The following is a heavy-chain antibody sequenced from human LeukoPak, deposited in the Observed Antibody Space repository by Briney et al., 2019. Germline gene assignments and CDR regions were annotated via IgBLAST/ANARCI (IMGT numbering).Heavy chain of an antibody. CDR1: GFTVGNNY. V-gene: IGHV3-66*01. Sequence: GGSLRLSCAASGFTVGNNYMNWVRQAPGKGLGWVSLIYSGGTTYYADSVKGRFTISRDSSKNTLYLQMNSPRVEDTAVYYCARDPPAVTPNTYAWGQGTLVTVSS. J-gene: IGHJ5*02. CDR3: ARDPPAVTPNTYA. D-gene: IGHD6-13*01. CDR2: IYSGGTT.